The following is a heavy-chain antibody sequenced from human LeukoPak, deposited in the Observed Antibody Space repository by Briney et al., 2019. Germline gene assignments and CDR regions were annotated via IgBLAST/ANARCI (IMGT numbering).Heavy chain of an antibody. CDR2: ISYDGSNK. V-gene: IGHV3-30-3*01. D-gene: IGHD2-15*01. J-gene: IGHJ4*02. CDR1: GFTFSSYA. CDR3: ARAVVVAATIDY. Sequence: GGSLLLSCAASGFTFSSYAMHWVRQAPGKGLEGVAVISYDGSNKYYADSVKGRFTISRDNSKNTLYLQMNSLRAEDTAVYYCARAVVVAATIDYWGQGTLVTVSS.